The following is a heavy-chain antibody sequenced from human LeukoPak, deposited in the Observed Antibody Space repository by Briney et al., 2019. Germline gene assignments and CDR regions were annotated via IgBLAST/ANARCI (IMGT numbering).Heavy chain of an antibody. V-gene: IGHV3-53*01. CDR3: AREGEKGDGYNHGFDY. CDR2: IYSGGST. CDR1: GFTVSSNY. J-gene: IGHJ4*02. Sequence: GGSLRLSCAASGFTVSSNYMSWVRQAPGKGLEWVSVIYSGGSTYYADSVKGRFTISRDTSRNTLSLQMNSLRAEDTAVYYCAREGEKGDGYNHGFDYWGQGTLVTVSS. D-gene: IGHD5-24*01.